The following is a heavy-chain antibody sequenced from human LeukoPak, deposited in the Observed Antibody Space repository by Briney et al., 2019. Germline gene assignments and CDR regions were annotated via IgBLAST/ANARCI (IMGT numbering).Heavy chain of an antibody. CDR2: ISGSGIST. J-gene: IGHJ3*01. V-gene: IGHV3-23*01. D-gene: IGHD4-17*01. CDR3: AKDRSAAGGDDAFDV. Sequence: PGGSLRLSCAASGFTVSSNYMSWVRQAPGKGLEWVSVISGSGISTYYADSVKGRFTISRDNSKNTLFLQMHSLRAEDTAVYYCAKDRSAAGGDDAFDVWGQGTMVTVSS. CDR1: GFTVSSNY.